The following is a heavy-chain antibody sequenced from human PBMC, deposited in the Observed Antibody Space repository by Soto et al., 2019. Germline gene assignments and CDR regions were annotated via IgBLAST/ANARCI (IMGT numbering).Heavy chain of an antibody. CDR3: ARDGRSGIAAARPRYDY. Sequence: QVQLVQSGAEVKKPGASVKVSCKASGYTFTSYGISWVRQAPGQGLEWVGWISAYNGNTNYAQKLQGRVTMTTDTSTSTAYMELRSLRSDDTAVYYCARDGRSGIAAARPRYDYWGQGTLVTVSS. CDR1: GYTFTSYG. D-gene: IGHD6-13*01. J-gene: IGHJ4*02. CDR2: ISAYNGNT. V-gene: IGHV1-18*01.